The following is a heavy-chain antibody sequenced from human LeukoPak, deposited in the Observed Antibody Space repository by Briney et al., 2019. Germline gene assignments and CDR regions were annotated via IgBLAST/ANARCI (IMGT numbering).Heavy chain of an antibody. J-gene: IGHJ4*02. V-gene: IGHV3-23*01. Sequence: PRRSLRLSCAASGFTFSSDAMSSVRQAPGKGLEWGSAMSGSGGSTYYADSVKGRFTISRDNSKNTLYLQMNSLRAEDTAVYYCAKFLPTHIVVANYYFDYWGQGTLVTVSS. CDR1: GFTFSSDA. CDR2: MSGSGGST. D-gene: IGHD2-21*01. CDR3: AKFLPTHIVVANYYFDY.